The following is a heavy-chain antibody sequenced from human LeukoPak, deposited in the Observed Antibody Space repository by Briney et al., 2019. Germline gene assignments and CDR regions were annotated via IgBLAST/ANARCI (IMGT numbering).Heavy chain of an antibody. CDR3: AKARVRRGYYYYGMDV. CDR2: LSGDGGST. D-gene: IGHD3-10*01. Sequence: GGSLRLSCAASGFTFDDYAMRWVRQAPGKGLEWVSLLSGDGGSTYYADSVKGRFTISRDNSKNSLYLQMDSLRTEDTALYYCAKARVRRGYYYYGMDVWGQGTTVTVSS. V-gene: IGHV3-43*02. CDR1: GFTFDDYA. J-gene: IGHJ6*02.